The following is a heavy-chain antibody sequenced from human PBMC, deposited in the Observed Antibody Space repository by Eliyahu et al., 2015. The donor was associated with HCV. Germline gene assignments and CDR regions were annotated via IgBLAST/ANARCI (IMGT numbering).Heavy chain of an antibody. Sequence: SSYYWSWIRQPPGKGLEWIGYIYYSGSTNYNPSLKSRVTISVDTSKNHFSLKLSSVTAADTAVYYCAREYYKSFDYWGQGTLVTVSP. CDR2: IYYSGST. CDR3: AREYYKSFDY. V-gene: IGHV4-59*12. D-gene: IGHD2/OR15-2a*01. J-gene: IGHJ4*02. CDR1: SSYY.